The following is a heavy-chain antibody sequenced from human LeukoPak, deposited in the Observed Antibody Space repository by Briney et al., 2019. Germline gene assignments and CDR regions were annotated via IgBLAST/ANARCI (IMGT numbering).Heavy chain of an antibody. CDR2: IYYSGST. CDR1: GGSISSYY. CDR3: ASRAGSLAFDY. J-gene: IGHJ4*02. V-gene: IGHV4-59*08. Sequence: PSETLSLTCTVSGGSISSYYWSWIRQSPGKGLEWIGYIYYSGSTNYNPSLKSRVTISVDTSKNQVSLMLTPVTDADTAVYYCASRAGSLAFDYWGQGTLVTVSS.